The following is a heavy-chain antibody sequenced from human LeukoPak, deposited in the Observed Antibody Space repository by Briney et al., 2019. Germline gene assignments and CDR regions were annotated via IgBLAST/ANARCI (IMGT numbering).Heavy chain of an antibody. J-gene: IGHJ6*03. Sequence: GGSLRLSCAASGFTFSNYDMHWVRHITGKGLEWVSSIGTAGKTNYRGSVKGRFTISRENAKHSLYLQMNSLTTGDTAVYYCARGTPWYYYMDVWGKGTPVTVSS. CDR1: GFTFSNYD. CDR2: IGTAGKT. V-gene: IGHV3-13*01. CDR3: ARGTPWYYYMDV.